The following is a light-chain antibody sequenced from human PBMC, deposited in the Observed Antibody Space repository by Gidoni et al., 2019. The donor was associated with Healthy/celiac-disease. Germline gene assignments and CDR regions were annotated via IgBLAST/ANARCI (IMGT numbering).Light chain of an antibody. CDR2: AAS. Sequence: MKMTQYPSSLSASGGDRVTITCRASQSISSYLNWYQQKPGKAPKLLIYAASSLQSGVPSRFSGSGSGTDFTLTISSLQPEDFATYYCQQSYSTPPLTFGQGTKVEIK. CDR1: QSISSY. J-gene: IGKJ1*01. CDR3: QQSYSTPPLT. V-gene: IGKV1-39*01.